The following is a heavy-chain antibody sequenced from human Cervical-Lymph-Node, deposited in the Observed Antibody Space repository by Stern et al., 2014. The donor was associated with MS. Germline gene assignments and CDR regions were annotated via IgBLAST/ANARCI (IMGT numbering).Heavy chain of an antibody. CDR1: GGSISSGSYY. Sequence: QLQLQESGPGLVKPSQTLSLTCTVSGGSISSGSYYWSWIRQPAGKGLEWIGRIYTSGSTNYNPSLKSRVTISVDTSKTQFPLKLSSVTAADTAVYYCASRTLHAFDIWGQGTMVTVSS. CDR2: IYTSGST. CDR3: ASRTLHAFDI. V-gene: IGHV4-61*02. D-gene: IGHD1-14*01. J-gene: IGHJ3*02.